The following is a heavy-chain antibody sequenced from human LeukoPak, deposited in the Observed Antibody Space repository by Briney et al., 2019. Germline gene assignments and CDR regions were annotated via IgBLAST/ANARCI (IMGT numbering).Heavy chain of an antibody. V-gene: IGHV1-46*01. CDR3: AIDFGASDCSGGSCYSQTFDY. CDR1: GYTFTSYY. Sequence: ASVKVSCKASGYTFTSYYMHWVRQAPGQGLEWMGIINPSGGSTSYAQKFQGRVTMTRDTSTSTVYMELSSLRSEDTAVYYCAIDFGASDCSGGSCYSQTFDYWGQGTLVTVSS. D-gene: IGHD2-15*01. J-gene: IGHJ4*02. CDR2: INPSGGST.